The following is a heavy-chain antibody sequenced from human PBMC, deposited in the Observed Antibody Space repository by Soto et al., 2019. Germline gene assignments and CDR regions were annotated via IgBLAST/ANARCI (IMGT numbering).Heavy chain of an antibody. V-gene: IGHV3-48*03. CDR3: VRHARGGGLLLWDC. Sequence: EVQLVESGGGLAQSGGSLRLSCAASGFMFNDYEMNWVRQAPGKGLEWVSYISEGGTTTHYTDSVKGRFTISRDNAKESLYLQMNSLTPEDTATYFCVRHARGGGLLLWDCWGQGVVVSVSS. CDR2: ISEGGTTT. D-gene: IGHD3-16*01. CDR1: GFMFNDYE. J-gene: IGHJ4*02.